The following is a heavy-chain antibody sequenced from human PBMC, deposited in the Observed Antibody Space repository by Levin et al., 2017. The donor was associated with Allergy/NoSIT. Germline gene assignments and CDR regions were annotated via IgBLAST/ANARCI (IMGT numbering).Heavy chain of an antibody. V-gene: IGHV1-69*13. D-gene: IGHD5-18*01. J-gene: IGHJ4*02. Sequence: ASVKVSCKASGGTFSSYARSWVRQAPGQGLEWMGGIIPIFDTTNYAQKSQGRVTITADASTSTAYMELSSLRSEDTAVYYCARISGYSCGFPDYWGQGTLVTVSS. CDR3: ARISGYSCGFPDY. CDR2: IIPIFDTT. CDR1: GGTFSSYA.